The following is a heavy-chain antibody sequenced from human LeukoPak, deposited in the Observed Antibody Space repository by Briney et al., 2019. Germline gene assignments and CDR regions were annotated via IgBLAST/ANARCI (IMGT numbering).Heavy chain of an antibody. CDR1: GFTFSSYW. CDR2: INGHGDTT. V-gene: IGHV3-23*01. Sequence: PGGSLRLSCAASGFTFSSYWMSWVRQAPGKWLEWVSTINGHGDTTYYADSVKGRFTVSRDNSKNTLFLQMNSLRAEDTAVYYCARDQSFGTVYYYYMDVWGKGTTVTVSS. J-gene: IGHJ6*03. D-gene: IGHD3-16*01. CDR3: ARDQSFGTVYYYYMDV.